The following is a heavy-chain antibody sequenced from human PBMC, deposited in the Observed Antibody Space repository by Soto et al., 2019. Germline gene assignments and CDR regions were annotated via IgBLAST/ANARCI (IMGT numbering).Heavy chain of an antibody. CDR3: ARGGHFLDCSSTSCYLFDY. J-gene: IGHJ4*02. CDR2: IKQDGSEK. CDR1: GFTFSSYW. V-gene: IGHV3-7*01. D-gene: IGHD2-2*01. Sequence: GGSLRLSCGASGFTFSSYWMSWVRQAPGKGLEWVANIKQDGSEKYYVDSVKGRFTISRDNAKNSLYLQMNSLRAEDTAVYYCARGGHFLDCSSTSCYLFDYWGQGTLVTVSS.